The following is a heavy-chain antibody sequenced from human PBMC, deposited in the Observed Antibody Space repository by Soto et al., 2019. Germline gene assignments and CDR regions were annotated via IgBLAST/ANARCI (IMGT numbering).Heavy chain of an antibody. V-gene: IGHV3-74*01. CDR3: ARDSGGYYEPLFDY. D-gene: IGHD3-22*01. CDR1: GFTFSRYW. CDR2: INSDGSST. Sequence: EVQLVESGGGLVQPGGSLRLSCAASGFTFSRYWMHWVRQAPGKGLVWVSRINSDGSSTSYADSVKGRFTISRDNAKNTLYLQLNSMRAEDTAVYYCARDSGGYYEPLFDYWGQGTRVTVSS. J-gene: IGHJ4*02.